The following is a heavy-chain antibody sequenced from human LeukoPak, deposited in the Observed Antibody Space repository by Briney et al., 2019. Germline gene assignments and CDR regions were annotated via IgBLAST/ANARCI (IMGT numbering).Heavy chain of an antibody. CDR2: IYPGDSDT. CDR3: ATGMVRGVTHFDY. Sequence: GESLKISCKGSGYSFSTYWIGWVRQMPGKGLEWMGIIYPGDSDTIYSPSFQGQVTMSADKSSSTAYLQWSSLKASDTAIYYCATGMVRGVTHFDYWGQGTLVTVSS. D-gene: IGHD3-10*01. V-gene: IGHV5-51*01. J-gene: IGHJ4*02. CDR1: GYSFSTYW.